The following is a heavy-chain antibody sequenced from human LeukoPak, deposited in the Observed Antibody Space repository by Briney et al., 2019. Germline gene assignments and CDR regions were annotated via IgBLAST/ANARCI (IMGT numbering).Heavy chain of an antibody. CDR1: GFTVSSNH. V-gene: IGHV3-53*01. D-gene: IGHD2-2*01. CDR3: ASSGAAARGYYYYGMDV. Sequence: GGSLRLSCAASGFTVSSNHMSWVRQAPGKGLEWVSVIYSGGSTYYADSVKGRFTISRDNSKNTLYLQMNSLRAEDTAVYYCASSGAAARGYYYYGMDVWGQGTTVTVSS. J-gene: IGHJ6*02. CDR2: IYSGGST.